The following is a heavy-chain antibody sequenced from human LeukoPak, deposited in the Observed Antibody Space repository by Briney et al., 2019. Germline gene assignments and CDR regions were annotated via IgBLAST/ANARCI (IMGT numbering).Heavy chain of an antibody. Sequence: GGSLRLSCAASGFTFSSYGMHWVRQTPGKGLEWEAVISYDGSNKYYADSVKGRFTISRDNSKNTLYLQMNSLRAEDTAVYYCAKVGSASPFYYYYGMDVWGQGTTVTVSS. V-gene: IGHV3-30*18. CDR2: ISYDGSNK. J-gene: IGHJ6*02. D-gene: IGHD2-15*01. CDR3: AKVGSASPFYYYYGMDV. CDR1: GFTFSSYG.